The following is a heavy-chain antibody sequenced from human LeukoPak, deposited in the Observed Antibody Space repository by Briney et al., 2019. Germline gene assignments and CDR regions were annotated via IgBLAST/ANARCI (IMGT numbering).Heavy chain of an antibody. CDR1: GGSISSYY. J-gene: IGHJ4*02. CDR2: IYYSGST. Sequence: PSETLALTCTGSGGSISSYYWSWIRQPPGKGLEWIGYIYYSGSTNYNPSLKSRVTISVDTSKNQFSLKLSSVTAADTAVYYCARQVLSSGYYLIDYWGQGTLVSVSS. D-gene: IGHD3-22*01. CDR3: ARQVLSSGYYLIDY. V-gene: IGHV4-59*08.